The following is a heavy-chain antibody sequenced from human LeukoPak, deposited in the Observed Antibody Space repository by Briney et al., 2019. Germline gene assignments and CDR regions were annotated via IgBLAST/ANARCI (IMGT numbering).Heavy chain of an antibody. CDR3: AREGRSDYYDSSGYPPSFDY. J-gene: IGHJ4*02. CDR2: IYYSGST. Sequence: PETLSLTCTVSGGSISSYYWSWIRQPPGKGLEWIGYIYYSGSTNYNPSLKSRVTISVDTSKNQFSLKLSSVTAADTAVYYCAREGRSDYYDSSGYPPSFDYWGQGTQVTVSS. D-gene: IGHD3-22*01. CDR1: GGSISSYY. V-gene: IGHV4-59*01.